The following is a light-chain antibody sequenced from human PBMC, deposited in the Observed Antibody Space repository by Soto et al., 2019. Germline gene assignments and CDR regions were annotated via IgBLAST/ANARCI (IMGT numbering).Light chain of an antibody. V-gene: IGKV4-1*01. CDR2: WAS. CDR3: QQYYAAPLT. CDR1: QTILSSSNNKNY. Sequence: DIVMTQSPDSLAVSLGERATINCKSSQTILSSSNNKNYLAWYQQKPGQPPQLLFSWASTRESGVPDRFSGSGSGADFTLTITSLQAEDVAVYYCQQYYAAPLTFGGGTKVDIK. J-gene: IGKJ4*01.